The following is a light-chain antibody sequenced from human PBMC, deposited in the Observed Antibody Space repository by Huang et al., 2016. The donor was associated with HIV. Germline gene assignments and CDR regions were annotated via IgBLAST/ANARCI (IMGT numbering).Light chain of an antibody. CDR1: QGVSNN. CDR3: QHYNNWPPWT. CDR2: GAS. J-gene: IGKJ1*01. V-gene: IGKV3D-15*01. Sequence: EIVMTQSPATLSVSPGERATLSGRASQGVSNNIAWYQQKPGQTPRLLIHGASTRATGIAAKFSGRGSGTDFTLTITSLQPEDSAVYYCQHYNNWPPWTFGPGTQVEI.